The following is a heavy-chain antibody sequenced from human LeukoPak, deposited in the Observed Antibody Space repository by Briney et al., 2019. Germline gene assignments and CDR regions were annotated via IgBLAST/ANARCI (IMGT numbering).Heavy chain of an antibody. CDR2: ISYDGSNK. CDR1: GFTLSSYA. D-gene: IGHD5-18*01. V-gene: IGHV3-30-3*01. J-gene: IGHJ4*02. CDR3: ARRYGYADY. Sequence: GGSLRLSCAASGFTLSSYAMHWVRQAPGKGLEWVAVISYDGSNKYYADSVKGRFTISRDNSKNTLYLQMNSLRAEDTAVYYCARRYGYADYWGQGTLVTVSS.